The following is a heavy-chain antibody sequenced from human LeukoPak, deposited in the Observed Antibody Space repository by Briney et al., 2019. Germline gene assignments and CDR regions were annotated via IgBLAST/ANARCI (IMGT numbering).Heavy chain of an antibody. D-gene: IGHD6-13*01. CDR1: GYTFTSYG. CDR3: ARVPQRGHQLDY. Sequence: ASVKVSCKASGYTFTSYGISWVRQSPGQGLEWMGWISAYNGNTNYAQKLQGRVTMTTDTSTSTAYMELRSLRSDDTAVYYCARVPQRGHQLDYWGQGTLVTVSS. J-gene: IGHJ4*02. CDR2: ISAYNGNT. V-gene: IGHV1-18*01.